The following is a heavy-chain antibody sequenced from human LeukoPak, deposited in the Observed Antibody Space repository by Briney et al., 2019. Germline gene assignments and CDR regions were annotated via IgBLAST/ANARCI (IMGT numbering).Heavy chain of an antibody. Sequence: GGSLRLSCAASGFTFSSYSMNWVRQAPGKGLEWVSYISSSGSTIYYADSVKGRFTISRDNAKNSLYLQMNSLRAEDTAVYYCARDYYDSSGPLDYWGQGTLVTVSS. V-gene: IGHV3-48*04. CDR2: ISSSGSTI. D-gene: IGHD3-22*01. CDR3: ARDYYDSSGPLDY. CDR1: GFTFSSYS. J-gene: IGHJ4*02.